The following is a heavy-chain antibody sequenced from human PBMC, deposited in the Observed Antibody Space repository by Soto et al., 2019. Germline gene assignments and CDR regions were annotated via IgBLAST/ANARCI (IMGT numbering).Heavy chain of an antibody. Sequence: QLQLQESGPGLVKPSETLSLTCTVSGGSISSSSYYWGWIRQPPGKGLEWIGSIYYSGSTYYNPSLKSRVTISVDTSKNQCSLKLSSVTAADTAVYYCAILGDVNSYYYGMDVWGQGTTVTVSS. CDR2: IYYSGST. D-gene: IGHD3-16*01. CDR1: GGSISSSSYY. J-gene: IGHJ6*02. V-gene: IGHV4-39*01. CDR3: AILGDVNSYYYGMDV.